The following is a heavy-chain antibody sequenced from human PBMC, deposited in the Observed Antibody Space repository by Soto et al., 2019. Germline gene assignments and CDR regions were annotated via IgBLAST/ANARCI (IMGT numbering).Heavy chain of an antibody. D-gene: IGHD1-1*01. CDR2: ISYDGSNK. Sequence: QVQLVESGGGVVQPGRSLRLSCAASGFTFSSYGMHWVRQAPGKGLEWVAVISYDGSNKYYADSVKGRFTISRDNSKNTLYLQMNSLRAEDTAVYYCAKEAELEPEAGYYGMDVWGQGTTVTVSS. J-gene: IGHJ6*02. V-gene: IGHV3-30*18. CDR3: AKEAELEPEAGYYGMDV. CDR1: GFTFSSYG.